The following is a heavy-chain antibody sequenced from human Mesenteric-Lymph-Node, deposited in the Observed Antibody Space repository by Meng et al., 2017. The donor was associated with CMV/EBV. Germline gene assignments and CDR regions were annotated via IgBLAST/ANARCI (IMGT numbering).Heavy chain of an antibody. V-gene: IGHV3-7*01. D-gene: IGHD3-3*01. CDR2: IKQDGSEK. J-gene: IGHJ6*02. CDR1: GFNVRSNY. CDR3: ARDRDFWGFGGTDV. Sequence: GGSLRLSCAASGFNVRSNYMNWVRQAPGKGLEWVANIKQDGSEKYYVDSVKGRFTISRDNAKNSLYLQMNSLRAEDTAVYYCARDRDFWGFGGTDVWGQGTTVTVSS.